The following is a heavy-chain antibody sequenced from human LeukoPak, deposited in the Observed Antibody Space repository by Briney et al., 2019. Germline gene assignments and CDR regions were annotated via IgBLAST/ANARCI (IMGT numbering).Heavy chain of an antibody. CDR3: ARVVLLWFGEFYYYYGMDV. J-gene: IGHJ6*02. CDR2: IYYSGST. Sequence: SETLSLTCTVSGGSISSYYWSWIRQPPGKGLEWIGSIYYSGSTYYNPSLKSRVTISVDTSKNQFSLKLSSVTAADTAVYYCARVVLLWFGEFYYYYGMDVWGQGTTVTVSS. V-gene: IGHV4-59*04. CDR1: GGSISSYY. D-gene: IGHD3-10*01.